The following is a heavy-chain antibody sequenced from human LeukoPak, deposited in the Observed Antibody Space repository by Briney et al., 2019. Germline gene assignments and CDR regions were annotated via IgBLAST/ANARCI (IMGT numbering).Heavy chain of an antibody. CDR2: ISYDGSNK. D-gene: IGHD6-19*01. CDR1: GFTFSSYA. J-gene: IGHJ4*02. Sequence: PGRSLRLSCVASGFTFSSYAMHWVRQAPGKGLEWVAVISYDGSNKYYADSVKGRFTISRDNSKNTPYLQMNSLMGEDTAGYYGAKFWQWTAVAFGLDYWGQGTLVTVSS. V-gene: IGHV3-30*04. CDR3: AKFWQWTAVAFGLDY.